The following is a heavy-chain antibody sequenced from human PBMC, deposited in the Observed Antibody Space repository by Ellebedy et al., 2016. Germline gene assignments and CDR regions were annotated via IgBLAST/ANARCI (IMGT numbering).Heavy chain of an antibody. V-gene: IGHV3-15*01. D-gene: IGHD5-18*01. CDR3: TTVYRYNYDSV. J-gene: IGHJ4*02. CDR1: GFTFSNAW. Sequence: GGSLRLSCAASGFTFSNAWMNWVRQAPGKGLEWVGRIKSKTDGGAEEHAAPVQGRFTSSRDDTKNTLYLQMNSLKTEDTAVYFCTTVYRYNYDSVWGQGTLVTVSS. CDR2: IKSKTDGGAE.